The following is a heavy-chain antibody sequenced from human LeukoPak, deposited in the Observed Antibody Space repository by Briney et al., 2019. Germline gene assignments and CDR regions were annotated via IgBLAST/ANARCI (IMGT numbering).Heavy chain of an antibody. CDR3: AREAAAVDFDY. J-gene: IGHJ4*02. Sequence: GGSLRLSCAASGITVSSSYMSWVRQAPGKGLEWVSIIYRGGHTYYADSVKGRFTISTDNSKNTVYLQMNSLRAEDTAVYYCAREAAAVDFDYWGQGTLVTVSS. CDR1: GITVSSSY. CDR2: IYRGGHT. D-gene: IGHD6-13*01. V-gene: IGHV3-53*01.